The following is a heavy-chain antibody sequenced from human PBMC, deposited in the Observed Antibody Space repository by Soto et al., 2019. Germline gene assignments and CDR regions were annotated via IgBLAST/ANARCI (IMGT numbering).Heavy chain of an antibody. CDR2: IYHSGST. CDR1: GGSISSSNW. CDR3: ARETKYSSSHFDY. V-gene: IGHV4-4*02. J-gene: IGHJ4*02. Sequence: QVQLQESGPGLVKPSGTLSLTCAVSGGSISSSNWWSWVRQPPGKGLEWIGEIYHSGSTNYNPSLESRVTISVDKSMNQFSLKLSSVTAADTAVYYCARETKYSSSHFDYWGQGTLVTVSS. D-gene: IGHD6-13*01.